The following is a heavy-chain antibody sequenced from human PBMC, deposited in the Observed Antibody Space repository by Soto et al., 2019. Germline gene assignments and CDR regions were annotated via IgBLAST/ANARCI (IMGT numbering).Heavy chain of an antibody. V-gene: IGHV3-23*01. D-gene: IGHD2-15*01. CDR3: AKDAGSVCSGGSCYFQPPDS. CDR2: IDGSGRNT. J-gene: IGHJ4*02. CDR1: GFTFRSYA. Sequence: GGSLRLSCAASGFTFRSYAISWVRQAPGKGLEWVSSIDGSGRNTYYADSVKGRFTISRDNLKNTVSVQMNGLRVEDTALYFCAKDAGSVCSGGSCYFQPPDSWGQGNLVTVSS.